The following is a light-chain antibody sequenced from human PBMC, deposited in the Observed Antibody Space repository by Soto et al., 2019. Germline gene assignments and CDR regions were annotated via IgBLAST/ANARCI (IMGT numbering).Light chain of an antibody. CDR2: TAS. CDR1: QTIDTY. V-gene: IGKV1-39*01. CDR3: QQSYSTAIT. Sequence: IQMTQSQASLSPSVGDRVTITCRASQTIDTYLNWYQQKPGKAPELLVYTASNLQSGVSSRFGGSGFGTDFTLTINSVQPEDLATYFCQQSYSTAITFGGGTKLEIK. J-gene: IGKJ4*01.